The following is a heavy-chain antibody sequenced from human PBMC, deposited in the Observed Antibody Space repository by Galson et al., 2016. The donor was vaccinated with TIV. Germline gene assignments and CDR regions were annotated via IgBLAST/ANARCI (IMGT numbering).Heavy chain of an antibody. CDR1: GFTFTSYT. CDR2: ISSSGLST. J-gene: IGHJ5*02. D-gene: IGHD2-2*01. CDR3: AKDSRLDYQLQRGWFDP. Sequence: SLRLSCAASGFTFTSYTMSWVRQAPGKGLEWVSVISSSGLSTYYADSVKGRFTISRDNPKNTLYLQMNNLRAEDTAIYYCAKDSRLDYQLQRGWFDPWGQGTLVTVSS. V-gene: IGHV3-23*01.